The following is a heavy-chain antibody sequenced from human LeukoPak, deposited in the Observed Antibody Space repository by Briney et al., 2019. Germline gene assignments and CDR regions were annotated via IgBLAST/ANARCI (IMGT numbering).Heavy chain of an antibody. CDR2: IYYSGST. J-gene: IGHJ4*02. CDR1: GGSISSYY. V-gene: IGHV4-59*01. CDR3: ARFVKDWTKLGYFDY. Sequence: SETLSLTCTVSGGSISSYYWSWIRQPPGKGLEWLGYIYYSGSTNYNPSLKSRVTISVDTSKNQFSLKLSSVTAADTAVYYCARFVKDWTKLGYFDYWGQGTLVTVSS. D-gene: IGHD3/OR15-3a*01.